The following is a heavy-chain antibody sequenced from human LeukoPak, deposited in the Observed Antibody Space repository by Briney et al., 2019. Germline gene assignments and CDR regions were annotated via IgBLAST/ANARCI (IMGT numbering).Heavy chain of an antibody. J-gene: IGHJ4*02. CDR3: ANLLWFGELGDY. CDR2: ISASGGST. D-gene: IGHD3-10*01. V-gene: IGHV3-23*01. CDR1: GFTFSSYA. Sequence: GGSLRLSCAASGFTFSSYAMSWVRQAPGKGLEWVSGISASGGSTYYADSVKGRFTISRDNSKNTLYLQMKSLRAEDTAVYYCANLLWFGELGDYWGQGTLVTVSS.